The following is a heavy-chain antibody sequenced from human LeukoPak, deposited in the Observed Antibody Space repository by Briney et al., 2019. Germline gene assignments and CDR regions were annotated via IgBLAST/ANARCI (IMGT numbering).Heavy chain of an antibody. CDR3: VSPLPFDAGYRGSDY. J-gene: IGHJ4*02. CDR2: ITSTSIYI. CDR1: AAPSETIP. D-gene: IGHD5-12*01. V-gene: IGHV3-21*01. Sequence: PGGSLRLSHPPAAPSETIPRTRCIRQAPGKGLEWVASITSTSIYIYYGDSVKGRFIVSRDNARNSLYLQMNSLRAEDTAMYHCVSPLPFDAGYRGSDYWGQGTLVTVSS.